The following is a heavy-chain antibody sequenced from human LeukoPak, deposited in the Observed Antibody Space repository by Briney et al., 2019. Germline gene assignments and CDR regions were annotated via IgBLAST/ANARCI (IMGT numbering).Heavy chain of an antibody. CDR2: IYYSGST. CDR1: GGSISSSSYY. J-gene: IGHJ3*02. D-gene: IGHD3-9*01. Sequence: KTSETLSLTCTVSGGSISSSSYYWGWIRQPPGKGLEWIGSIYYSGSTYYNPSLKSRVTISVDTSKNQFSLKLSSVTAADTAVYYCARPRAITISRGAFDIWGQGTMVTVSS. CDR3: ARPRAITISRGAFDI. V-gene: IGHV4-39*07.